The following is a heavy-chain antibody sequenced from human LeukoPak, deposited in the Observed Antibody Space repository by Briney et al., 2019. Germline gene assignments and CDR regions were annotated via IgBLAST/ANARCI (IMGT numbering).Heavy chain of an antibody. D-gene: IGHD3-16*01. CDR2: AYYSGPT. Sequence: PSETLSLTCTVSGGSISNYYWSWIRQPPGKGLEWIGYAYYSGPTSYSPSLKNRVTISVDRSKTQFSLKLSSVTAADTAVFYCARDRLGLGAFDIWGQGTTVTVSS. J-gene: IGHJ3*02. V-gene: IGHV4-59*01. CDR3: ARDRLGLGAFDI. CDR1: GGSISNYY.